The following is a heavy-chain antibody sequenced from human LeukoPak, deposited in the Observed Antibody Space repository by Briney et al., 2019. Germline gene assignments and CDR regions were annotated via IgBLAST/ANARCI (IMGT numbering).Heavy chain of an antibody. J-gene: IGHJ4*02. CDR2: IIPILGIA. D-gene: IGHD3-22*01. CDR3: ASSSMIVVVKGVYFDY. CDR1: GGTFSSYA. V-gene: IGHV1-69*04. Sequence: ASVKVSCKASGGTFSSYAISWVRQAPGQGLEWMGRIIPILGIANYAQKFQGRVTITAGKSTSTADMELSSLKSEDTAVYYCASSSMIVVVKGVYFDYWGQGTLVTVSS.